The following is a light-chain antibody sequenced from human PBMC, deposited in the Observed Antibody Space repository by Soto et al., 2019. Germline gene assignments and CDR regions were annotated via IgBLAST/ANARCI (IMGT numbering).Light chain of an antibody. J-gene: IGLJ3*02. Sequence: QSALTQPPSASGSPGQSVTISCTGTSSDVGGYNFVSWYQHHPGKAPKLMIYEVSKRPSGVPDRFSGSKSANTASLTVSGLQAADDADYYCSSYAGSNSFVVFGGGTKLTVL. CDR1: SSDVGGYNF. V-gene: IGLV2-8*01. CDR2: EVS. CDR3: SSYAGSNSFVV.